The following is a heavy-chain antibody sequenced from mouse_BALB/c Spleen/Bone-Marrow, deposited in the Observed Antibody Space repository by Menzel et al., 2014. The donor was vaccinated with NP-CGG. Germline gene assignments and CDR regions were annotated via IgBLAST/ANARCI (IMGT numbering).Heavy chain of an antibody. CDR3: AREEYGNGFAY. D-gene: IGHD2-10*02. Sequence: VQLQQSGPELVKPGASVKVSCKASGYAFTSYNMYWVKQSHGKSLEWIGHIDPYNGGTSYNQNFKGKATLTVDKSSSTAYMQLNSLTSEDSAVYYCAREEYGNGFAYWGQGTLVTVSA. CDR2: IDPYNGGT. CDR1: GYAFTSYN. J-gene: IGHJ3*01. V-gene: IGHV1S135*01.